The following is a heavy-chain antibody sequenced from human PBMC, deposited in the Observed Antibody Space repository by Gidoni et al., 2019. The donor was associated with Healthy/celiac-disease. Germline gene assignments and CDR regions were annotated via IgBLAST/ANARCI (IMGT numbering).Heavy chain of an antibody. CDR3: AKVETLYGDYYFDY. CDR1: SSYG. D-gene: IGHD4-17*01. V-gene: IGHV3-30*18. J-gene: IGHJ4*02. Sequence: SSYGMHWVRQAPGKGLEWVAVISFDGSNKYYADSVKGRFTISRDNSKNTLYLQVNNLSAEDTAVYYCAKVETLYGDYYFDYWGQGTLVTVSS. CDR2: ISFDGSNK.